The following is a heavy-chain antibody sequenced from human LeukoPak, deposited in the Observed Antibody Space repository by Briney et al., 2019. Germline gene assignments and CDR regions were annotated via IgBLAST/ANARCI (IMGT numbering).Heavy chain of an antibody. Sequence: GGSLRLSCAASGFTFSSSPMSWVRQAPGKGLEWVSLISSNGGNTYYADSVKGRFTISRDNSKNTLYLQMNSLRAEDAAVYYCAKNSNRAFDIWGQGTMVTVSS. CDR2: ISSNGGNT. D-gene: IGHD1-14*01. CDR3: AKNSNRAFDI. J-gene: IGHJ3*02. CDR1: GFTFSSSP. V-gene: IGHV3-23*01.